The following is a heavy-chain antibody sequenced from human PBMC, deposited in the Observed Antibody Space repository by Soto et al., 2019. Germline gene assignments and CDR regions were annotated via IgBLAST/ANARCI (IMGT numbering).Heavy chain of an antibody. CDR2: VSDDGSNK. Sequence: QVQLVESGGGVVQPGRSLRLSCGASGLTFTDYAMHWVRQVPGKGLEWVPGVSDDGSNKYYAGYVKGRVTISRDNSKNTLYVQMSSLRAEDTAVYYCARAGRYSSRPEYVWGQGSTVTVSS. CDR3: ARAGRYSSRPEYV. V-gene: IGHV3-30-3*01. J-gene: IGHJ6*02. D-gene: IGHD6-13*01. CDR1: GLTFTDYA.